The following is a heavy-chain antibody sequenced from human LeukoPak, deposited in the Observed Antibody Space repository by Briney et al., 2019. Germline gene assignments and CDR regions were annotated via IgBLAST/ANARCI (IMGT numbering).Heavy chain of an antibody. V-gene: IGHV1-2*02. J-gene: IGHJ4*02. D-gene: IGHD3-10*01. CDR2: INPNSGGT. Sequence: ASVKVSCKASGYTFTGYHMHWVRQAPGQGLEWVGWINPNSGGTNYAQKFQGRVTMTRDTSISTAYMELTRLRSDDSAVYYCARESGSYFDYWGQGTLVTVSS. CDR1: GYTFTGYH. CDR3: ARESGSYFDY.